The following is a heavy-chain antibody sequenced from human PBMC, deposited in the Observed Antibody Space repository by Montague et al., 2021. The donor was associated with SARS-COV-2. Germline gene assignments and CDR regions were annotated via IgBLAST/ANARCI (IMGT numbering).Heavy chain of an antibody. Sequence: CAISGDSVSSSSATWNWVRQSPSRGLEWLGRTYYRSKWYNDYAVXXRCRVTTNPDTSKNQFSLQLNSVTPEDTAIYYCTSGREGNYNVMDVWGQGTTVTVSS. D-gene: IGHD1-1*01. CDR1: GDSVSSSSAT. CDR3: TSGREGNYNVMDV. CDR2: TYYRSKWYN. J-gene: IGHJ6*02. V-gene: IGHV6-1*01.